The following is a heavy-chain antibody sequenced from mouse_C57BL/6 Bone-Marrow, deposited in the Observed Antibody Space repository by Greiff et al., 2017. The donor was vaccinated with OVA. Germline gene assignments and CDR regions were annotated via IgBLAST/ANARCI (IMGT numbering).Heavy chain of an antibody. Sequence: VQLQQSGAELVRPGASVKLSCTASGFNIKDDYMHWVKQRPEQGLEWIGWIDPANGDTEYASKFQGKATITADTSSNTAYLQLSSLTSEDTAVYYCTTMVRYFDYWGQGTTLTVSS. CDR1: GFNIKDDY. D-gene: IGHD2-2*01. CDR3: TTMVRYFDY. V-gene: IGHV14-4*01. CDR2: IDPANGDT. J-gene: IGHJ2*01.